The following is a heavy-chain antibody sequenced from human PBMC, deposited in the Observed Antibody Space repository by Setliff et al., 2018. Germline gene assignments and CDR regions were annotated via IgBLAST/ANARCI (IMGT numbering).Heavy chain of an antibody. CDR1: GGSISSSSYY. CDR2: IYYSGST. D-gene: IGHD5-12*01. V-gene: IGHV4-39*01. Sequence: SETLSLTCTVSGGSISSSSYYWGWIRRPPGKGLEWIGSIYYSGSTYYNPSLKSRVTISVDTSKNQFSLKLSSVTAADTAVYYCARGYSGYGAMGYWGQGTLVTVAS. J-gene: IGHJ4*02. CDR3: ARGYSGYGAMGY.